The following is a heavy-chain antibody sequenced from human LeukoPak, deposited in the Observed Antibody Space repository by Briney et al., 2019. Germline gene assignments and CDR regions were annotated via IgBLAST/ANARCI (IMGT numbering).Heavy chain of an antibody. D-gene: IGHD5-18*01. J-gene: IGHJ4*02. Sequence: SETLSLTCAVSGGSISSNNWWIWVRQSPEKGPEWIGEIYHDGSTNYNPSLKSRVTISMDKSKNQLSLKLNFVTAADTAVYYCARDRGGYTYSHDYWGQGTLVTVSS. V-gene: IGHV4-4*02. CDR1: GGSISSNNW. CDR2: IYHDGST. CDR3: ARDRGGYTYSHDY.